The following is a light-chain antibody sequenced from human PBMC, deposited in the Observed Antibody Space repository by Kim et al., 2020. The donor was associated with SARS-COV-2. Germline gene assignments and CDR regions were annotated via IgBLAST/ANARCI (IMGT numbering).Light chain of an antibody. CDR2: VTS. Sequence: EIVLTQSPGTLSLSPGERATLSCRASQSVRSAYLAWYQQKPGQAPRLLIYVTSTRAAGVPDRFRGSGSGTDFTLTISRLEPEDFAVYYCQQYGNSMYTFGQGTKLEI. J-gene: IGKJ2*01. CDR3: QQYGNSMYT. CDR1: QSVRSAY. V-gene: IGKV3-20*01.